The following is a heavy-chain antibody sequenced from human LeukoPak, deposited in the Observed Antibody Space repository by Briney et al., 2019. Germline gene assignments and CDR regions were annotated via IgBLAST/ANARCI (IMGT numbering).Heavy chain of an antibody. CDR1: GFTFRNYA. CDR3: YYYYDSSGANPRDY. CDR2: INANGGST. D-gene: IGHD3-22*01. V-gene: IGHV3-23*01. Sequence: PGGSLRLSCAASGFTFRNYAMNWFRQAPGKGLEWVSGINANGGSTYYADSVKGRFTISRDNSKNTLYLQMNRMRAEDTAVYYCYYYYDSSGANPRDYWGQGTLVTVSS. J-gene: IGHJ4*02.